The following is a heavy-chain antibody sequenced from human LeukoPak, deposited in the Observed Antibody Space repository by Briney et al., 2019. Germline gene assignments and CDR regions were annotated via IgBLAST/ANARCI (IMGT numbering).Heavy chain of an antibody. Sequence: GGSLRLSCAASGFTFSSYAMSWVRQAPGRGLEWVSTLSGSDGSTYYADSVKGRFTISRDNSKNTLYLQMNSLRAEDTAVYYCAKTDYGDSYFDYWGQGTLVTVSS. V-gene: IGHV3-23*01. CDR2: LSGSDGST. J-gene: IGHJ4*02. CDR1: GFTFSSYA. D-gene: IGHD4-17*01. CDR3: AKTDYGDSYFDY.